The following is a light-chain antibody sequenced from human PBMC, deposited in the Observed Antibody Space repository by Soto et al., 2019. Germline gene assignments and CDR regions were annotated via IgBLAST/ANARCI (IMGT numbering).Light chain of an antibody. CDR2: DVS. CDR1: SSDVGGYNF. CDR3: SSYTSSSTLVV. V-gene: IGLV2-14*03. J-gene: IGLJ2*01. Sequence: QSALTQPASVSGSPGQSITISCTGTSSDVGGYNFVSWYQQHPGKAPKLMIYDVSNRPSGVSNRFSASKSGNTASLTISGLQAEDEADYYGSSYTSSSTLVVFGGGTKLTVL.